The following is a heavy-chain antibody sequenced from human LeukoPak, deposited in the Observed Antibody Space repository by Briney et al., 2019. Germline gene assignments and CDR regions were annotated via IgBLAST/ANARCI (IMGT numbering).Heavy chain of an antibody. J-gene: IGHJ4*02. CDR3: ASQILPTAMVDY. CDR1: GYTFTGYY. Sequence: GASVKVSCKASGYTFTGYYMHWVRQAPGQGLEWMGWINPNSGGTNYLQKFQGRVTMTRDTSISTAYMELSRLRSDDTAVYYCASQILPTAMVDYWGQGTLVTVSS. V-gene: IGHV1-2*02. CDR2: INPNSGGT. D-gene: IGHD5-18*01.